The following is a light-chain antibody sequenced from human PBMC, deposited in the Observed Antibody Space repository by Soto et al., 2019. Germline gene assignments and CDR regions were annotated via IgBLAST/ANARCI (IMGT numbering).Light chain of an antibody. Sequence: DIQMTQSPSTLSASVGDRVTITCRASQSISSWLAWYQQKPGKAPKLLIYKASSLESGVPSRFSGSGSGTEFPLTISSLQPDDFANYYCQQYNSYSRWKFGQGTKVEIK. J-gene: IGKJ1*01. V-gene: IGKV1-5*03. CDR2: KAS. CDR1: QSISSW. CDR3: QQYNSYSRWK.